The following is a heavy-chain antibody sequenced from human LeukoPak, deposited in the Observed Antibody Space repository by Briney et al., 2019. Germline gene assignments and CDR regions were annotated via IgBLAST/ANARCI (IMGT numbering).Heavy chain of an antibody. CDR2: MNPNSGNT. CDR3: ARGRPRYYDFWSGYFDRGFMPEFDP. D-gene: IGHD3-3*01. V-gene: IGHV1-8*01. Sequence: ASVTVSCKASGYTFTSYDINWVRQATGQGLEWMGWMNPNSGNTGYAQKFQGRVTMTRNTSISTAYMELSSLRSEDTAVYYCARGRPRYYDFWSGYFDRGFMPEFDPWGQGTLVTVSS. J-gene: IGHJ5*02. CDR1: GYTFTSYD.